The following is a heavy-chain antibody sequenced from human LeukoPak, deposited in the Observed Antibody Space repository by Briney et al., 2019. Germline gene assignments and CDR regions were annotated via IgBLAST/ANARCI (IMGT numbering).Heavy chain of an antibody. J-gene: IGHJ4*02. V-gene: IGHV4-34*01. CDR2: INHSGNT. Sequence: SETLSLTCAVYGGSFSGYYWSWIRQPPGKGLEWIGEINHSGNTNYNPSLKSRVTISVDTSKNQFSLKLSSVTAADTAVYYCARVGSGSLSLDYWGQGTLVTVSS. CDR1: GGSFSGYY. CDR3: ARVGSGSLSLDY. D-gene: IGHD1-26*01.